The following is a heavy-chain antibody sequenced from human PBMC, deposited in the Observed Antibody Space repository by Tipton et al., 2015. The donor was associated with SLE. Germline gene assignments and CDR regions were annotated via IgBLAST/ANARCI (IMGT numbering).Heavy chain of an antibody. Sequence: QVQLVQSGAEVKKPGASVKVSCKASGYTFTSYDINWVRQATGQGLEWMGWMNPKSGNTAYAQKFQGRVSMTRNTAISTAYMELSSLRSEDTAVYYCARVLSVTTVWWFDPWGQGTLVTVSS. CDR1: GYTFTSYD. J-gene: IGHJ5*02. D-gene: IGHD4-17*01. CDR2: MNPKSGNT. CDR3: ARVLSVTTVWWFDP. V-gene: IGHV1-8*01.